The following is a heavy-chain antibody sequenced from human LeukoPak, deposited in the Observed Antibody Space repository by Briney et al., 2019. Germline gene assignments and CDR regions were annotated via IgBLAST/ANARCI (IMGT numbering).Heavy chain of an antibody. D-gene: IGHD1-26*01. Sequence: SETLSLTCTVSGGSINSTAHYWGWIRQPPGKGLEWIGSIYHSGSASHNPSLKSRVTMSVDTSKNQFFLKLNSVTAADTAVYYCARGRPYSGGYHLDYWGQGTLVTVSP. CDR2: IYHSGSA. CDR1: GGSINSTAHY. V-gene: IGHV4-39*01. CDR3: ARGRPYSGGYHLDY. J-gene: IGHJ4*02.